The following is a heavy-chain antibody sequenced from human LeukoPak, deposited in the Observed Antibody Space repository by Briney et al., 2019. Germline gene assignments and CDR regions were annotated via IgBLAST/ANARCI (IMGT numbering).Heavy chain of an antibody. V-gene: IGHV3-53*01. CDR1: GFTVSSNY. CDR2: IYSGGST. D-gene: IGHD3-22*01. J-gene: IGHJ4*02. CDR3: ARDVNWGYYDY. Sequence: GGSLRLSCAASGFTVSSNYMSWVRQAPGKGLEWVSVIYSGGSTYYADSVKGRFTISRDNSKNTLYLQMNGLRVEDTAVFYCARDVNWGYYDYWGQGTLVTVSS.